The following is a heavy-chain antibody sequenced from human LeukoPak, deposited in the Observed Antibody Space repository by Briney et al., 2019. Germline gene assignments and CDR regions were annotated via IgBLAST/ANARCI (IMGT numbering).Heavy chain of an antibody. CDR3: ARSSDIVVVVAGAKAHMYYFDY. CDR2: IYTTGST. V-gene: IGHV4-4*07. CDR1: GGSISSYY. J-gene: IGHJ4*02. Sequence: SETLSLTCTVSGGSISSYYWSWIRQPAGKGLEWIGRIYTTGSTNYNPSLKSRVTMSVDTSKNQFSLKLSSVTAADTAVYYCARSSDIVVVVAGAKAHMYYFDYWGQGTLVTVSS. D-gene: IGHD2-15*01.